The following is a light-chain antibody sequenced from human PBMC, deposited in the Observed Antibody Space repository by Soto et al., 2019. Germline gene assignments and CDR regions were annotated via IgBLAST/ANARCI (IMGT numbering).Light chain of an antibody. CDR2: KAS. CDR1: QSISRW. J-gene: IGKJ1*01. V-gene: IGKV1-5*03. CDR3: QQYSSWWT. Sequence: DIQMTQSPSTLSASGVDRVTITCRASQSISRWLAWYQQKPGKAPKLLIYKASTLESGVPSRFSGSESGTELNLTINSLQPDDFATYYCQQYSSWWTFGQGTKVEIK.